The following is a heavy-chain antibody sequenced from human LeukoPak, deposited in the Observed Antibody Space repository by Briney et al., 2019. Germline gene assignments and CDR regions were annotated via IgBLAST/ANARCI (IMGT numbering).Heavy chain of an antibody. CDR3: ATTSIAAAVPGCFDY. V-gene: IGHV3-11*06. Sequence: GGSLRLSCAASGFTFSDSYMSWIRQTPGKGLEWLSYISSSSSDTNYADSVKGRFTVSRDNAKNSLYLQMNSLRAEDTAVYYCATTSIAAAVPGCFDYWGQGTLVTVFS. D-gene: IGHD6-13*01. CDR1: GFTFSDSY. J-gene: IGHJ4*02. CDR2: ISSSSSDT.